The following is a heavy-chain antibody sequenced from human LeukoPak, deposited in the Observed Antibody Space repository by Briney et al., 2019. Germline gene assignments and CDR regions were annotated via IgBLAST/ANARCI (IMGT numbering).Heavy chain of an antibody. V-gene: IGHV1-24*01. J-gene: IGHJ4*02. CDR2: FDPEDGET. CDR3: ATDQCSGGSCYPAGY. Sequence: APVKASCKVSGYTLTELSMHWVRQAPGKGLEWMGGFDPEDGETIYAQKFQGRVTMTEDTSTDTAYMELSSLRSEDTAVYYCATDQCSGGSCYPAGYWGQGTLVTVSS. CDR1: GYTLTELS. D-gene: IGHD2-15*01.